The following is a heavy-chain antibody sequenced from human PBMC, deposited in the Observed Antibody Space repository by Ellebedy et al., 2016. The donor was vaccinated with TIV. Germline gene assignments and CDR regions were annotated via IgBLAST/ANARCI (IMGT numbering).Heavy chain of an antibody. D-gene: IGHD2/OR15-2a*01. CDR3: ARDGVRPYFYNGMDV. CDR1: GFTFSTYN. V-gene: IGHV3-33*08. J-gene: IGHJ6*02. CDR2: IWYDGSNT. Sequence: GESLKISCAASGFTFSTYNMHWVRQAPGKGLEWVAVIWYDGSNTQYADSVKGRFTMSSDNSKNMVYLQMNSLRAEDTAVYYCARDGVRPYFYNGMDVWGQGTTVSVSS.